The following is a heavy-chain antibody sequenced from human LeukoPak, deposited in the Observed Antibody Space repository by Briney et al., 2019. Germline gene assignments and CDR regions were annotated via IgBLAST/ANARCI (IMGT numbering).Heavy chain of an antibody. CDR1: GFTFSSYS. J-gene: IGHJ4*02. CDR3: ARGGAVGPNPYYSDY. CDR2: IRSSGSTI. D-gene: IGHD2-2*01. V-gene: IGHV3-48*02. Sequence: PGGSLRLSCAASGFTFSSYSMNWVRQAPGKGLEWVSYIRSSGSTIYYAGSVKGRFTISRDNAKNSLYLQMNSLRDEDTAVYYCARGGAVGPNPYYSDYWGQGTLVTVSS.